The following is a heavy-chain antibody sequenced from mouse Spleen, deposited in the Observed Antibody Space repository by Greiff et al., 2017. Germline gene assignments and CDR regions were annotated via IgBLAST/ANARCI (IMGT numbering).Heavy chain of an antibody. CDR2: IYPGNVNT. J-gene: IGHJ3*01. V-gene: IGHV1S56*01. CDR1: GYTFTSYY. CDR3: ARGSLPTATGLAY. Sequence: QVQLQQSGPELVKPGASVRISCKASGYTFTSYYIHWVKQRPGQGLEWIGWIYPGNVNTKYNEKFKGKATLTADKSSSTAYMQLSSLTSEDSAVYFCARGSLPTATGLAYWGQGTLVTVSA. D-gene: IGHD1-2*01.